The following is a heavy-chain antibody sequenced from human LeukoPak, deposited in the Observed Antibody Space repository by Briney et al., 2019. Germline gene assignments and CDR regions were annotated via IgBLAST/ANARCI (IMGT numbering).Heavy chain of an antibody. J-gene: IGHJ4*02. Sequence: GGSLRLSCEASGFTFDDCAMHWVRQAPGKGLEWVSLISGDGGSTFYADSVRGRFTISRDNTRKSLSLQMSSLRSEDTALYYCARESETSGWYDYWGQGTLVTVSS. V-gene: IGHV3-43*02. CDR3: ARESETSGWYDY. D-gene: IGHD6-19*01. CDR1: GFTFDDCA. CDR2: ISGDGGST.